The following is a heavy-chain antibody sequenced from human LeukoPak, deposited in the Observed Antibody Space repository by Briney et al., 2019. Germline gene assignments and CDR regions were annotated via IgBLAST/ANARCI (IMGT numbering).Heavy chain of an antibody. CDR3: ARYCASCHGFDS. D-gene: IGHD2-2*01. J-gene: IGHJ4*02. V-gene: IGHV3-7*05. Sequence: GGSLRLSCAASGFTFSSYWMTWDRQAPGKGLEWVANIKQDGSEKYYVDSLKGRFTISRDNAKNSLYLQMNSLRAEDTAMYYCARYCASCHGFDSWGQGTLVTVSS. CDR2: IKQDGSEK. CDR1: GFTFSSYW.